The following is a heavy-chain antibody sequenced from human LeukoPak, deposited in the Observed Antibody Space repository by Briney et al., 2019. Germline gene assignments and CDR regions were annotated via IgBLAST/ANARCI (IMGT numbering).Heavy chain of an antibody. D-gene: IGHD5-12*01. V-gene: IGHV3-43*02. Sequence: PGGSLRLSCAASGFTFDDYAMHWVRQAPGKGLEWVCLISGDGGDTFYADSVKVRFTITRDNSKKSLYLQMNSLRTEDTAFYYCAKARGYSDLWGRGTLVSVSS. CDR3: AKARGYSDL. J-gene: IGHJ4*02. CDR1: GFTFDDYA. CDR2: ISGDGGDT.